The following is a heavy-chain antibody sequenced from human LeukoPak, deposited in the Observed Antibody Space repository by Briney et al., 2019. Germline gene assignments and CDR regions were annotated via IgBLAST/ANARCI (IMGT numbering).Heavy chain of an antibody. D-gene: IGHD2-2*01. CDR2: ISYDGSNK. V-gene: IGHV3-30*18. Sequence: GGSLRLSCAASGFTFSSYGMHWVRQAPGKGLEWVAVISYDGSNKYYADSVKGRFTISRDNSKNTLYLQMNSLRGEDTAVYYCAKCRSSCYGNGFDIWGQGTMVTVSS. CDR3: AKCRSSCYGNGFDI. CDR1: GFTFSSYG. J-gene: IGHJ3*02.